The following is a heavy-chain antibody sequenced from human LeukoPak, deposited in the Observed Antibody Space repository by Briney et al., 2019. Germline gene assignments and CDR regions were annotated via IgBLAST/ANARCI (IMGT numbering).Heavy chain of an antibody. CDR1: GGSFSGSY. CDR3: ARVSSKTYYYGSGSYRY. Sequence: SETLSLTCAVYGGSFSGSYWSWIRQPPGKGLEWIGEINHSGSTNYNPSLKSRVTISVDTSKNQFSLKLSSVTAADTAVYYCARVSSKTYYYGSGSYRYWGQGTLVTVSS. J-gene: IGHJ4*02. D-gene: IGHD3-10*01. V-gene: IGHV4-34*01. CDR2: INHSGST.